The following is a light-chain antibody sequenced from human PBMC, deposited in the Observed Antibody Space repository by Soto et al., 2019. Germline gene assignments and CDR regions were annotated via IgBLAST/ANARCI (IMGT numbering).Light chain of an antibody. CDR2: EGS. V-gene: IGLV2-23*01. CDR3: CSYASGTTLV. J-gene: IGLJ2*01. CDR1: SSDVGTYNL. Sequence: QSALTQPASVSGSPGQSITISCTGTSSDVGTYNLVSWYQQHPGKAPKLMIYEGSKRPSRVSTRFSGSKSGNTASLTISGLQAEDEADYYCCSYASGTTLVFGGGTKVTVL.